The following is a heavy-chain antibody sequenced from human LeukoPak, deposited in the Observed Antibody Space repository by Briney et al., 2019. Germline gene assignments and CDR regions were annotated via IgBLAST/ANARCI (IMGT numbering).Heavy chain of an antibody. J-gene: IGHJ3*02. CDR3: ARQTGDNAFDI. V-gene: IGHV5-51*01. CDR2: IYPGDSGT. CDR1: AYIFSNYW. Sequence: GESLKISCQGSAYIFSNYWIGWVRQMPGKGLEWMGIIYPGDSGTRYSPSFQGQVTISADKSITTAYLQWNSLKASDTAMYYCARQTGDNAFDIWGRGTMVTVSS. D-gene: IGHD7-27*01.